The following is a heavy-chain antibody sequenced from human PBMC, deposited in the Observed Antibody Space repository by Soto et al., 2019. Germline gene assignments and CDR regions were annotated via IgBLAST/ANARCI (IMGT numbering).Heavy chain of an antibody. V-gene: IGHV1-46*03. Sequence: ASVKVSCKASGYTFTNYYINWVRQVPGQVLEWMGVINPDIGVTNYAQKFQGRVTMTRDTSTSTVSMELSSLGSEDTAVYYCARVLGTVVLVTPDTLNIWGQGQVLTVS. CDR3: ARVLGTVVLVTPDTLNI. CDR1: GYTFTNYY. D-gene: IGHD2-21*02. CDR2: INPDIGVT. J-gene: IGHJ3*02.